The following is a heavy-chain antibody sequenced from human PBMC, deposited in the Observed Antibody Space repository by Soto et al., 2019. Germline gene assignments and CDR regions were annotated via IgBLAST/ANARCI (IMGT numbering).Heavy chain of an antibody. CDR2: ISHNGGST. V-gene: IGHV3-64D*06. D-gene: IGHD3-3*01. J-gene: IGHJ6*02. CDR3: VKSSRRDITASRGMDV. Sequence: GRPMRLCCSAAEFTFSASAMHWVSQAPGRGLESVSSISHNGGSTYYADSVKDRFIISRDNSKSTLYLQMSGLSIEDTAVYYCVKSSRRDITASRGMDVWGQGTTVTVSS. CDR1: EFTFSASA.